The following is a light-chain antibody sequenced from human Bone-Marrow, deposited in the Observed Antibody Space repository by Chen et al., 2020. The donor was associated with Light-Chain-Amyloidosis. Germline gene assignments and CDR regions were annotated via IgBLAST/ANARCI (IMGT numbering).Light chain of an antibody. J-gene: IGLJ2*01. Sequence: QSVLTQPPSVSGAPGQRVTISCTGSSSNVGAGYDVHWYQQLPGTAPKLLIYGNSNRPSGVPDRFSGSKSGTSASLAITGLQAEDEAYYYCQSSDSSLSGSVFGGGTMLTVL. CDR2: GNS. V-gene: IGLV1-40*01. CDR1: SSNVGAGYD. CDR3: QSSDSSLSGSV.